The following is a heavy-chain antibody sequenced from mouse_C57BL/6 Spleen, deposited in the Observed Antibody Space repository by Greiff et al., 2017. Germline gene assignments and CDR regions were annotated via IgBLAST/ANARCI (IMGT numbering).Heavy chain of an antibody. CDR3: ARQEIYYDYDGPSGFAY. J-gene: IGHJ3*01. CDR1: GFSLTSYG. CDR2: IWSDGST. D-gene: IGHD2-4*01. Sequence: VKLMESGPGLVAPSQSLSITCTVSGFSLTSYGVHWVRQPPGKGLEWLVVIWSDGSTTYNSALKSRLSISKDNSKSQVFLKMNSLQTDDTAMYXCARQEIYYDYDGPSGFAYWGQGTLVTVSA. V-gene: IGHV2-6-1*01.